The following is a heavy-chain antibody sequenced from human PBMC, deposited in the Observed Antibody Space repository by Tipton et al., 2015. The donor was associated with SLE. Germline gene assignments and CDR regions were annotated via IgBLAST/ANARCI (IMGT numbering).Heavy chain of an antibody. D-gene: IGHD1-1*01. CDR3: AREAATTGTTGDAFDI. V-gene: IGHV1-18*01. Sequence: QLVQSGAEVEKPGASVKVSCKASGYTFTSYGISWVRQAPGQGLEWMGWISAYNGNTNYAQKLQGRVTMTTDTSTSTAYMELRSLRSDDTAVYYCAREAATTGTTGDAFDIWGQGTMVTVSS. J-gene: IGHJ3*02. CDR2: ISAYNGNT. CDR1: GYTFTSYG.